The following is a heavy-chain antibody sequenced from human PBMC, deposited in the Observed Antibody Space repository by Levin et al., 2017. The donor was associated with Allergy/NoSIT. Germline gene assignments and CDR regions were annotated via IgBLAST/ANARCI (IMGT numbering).Heavy chain of an antibody. Sequence: GESLKISCKASGYTFTGYYMHWVRQAPGQGLEWMGWINPNSGGTNYAQKFQGRVTMTRDTSISTAYMELSRLRSDDTAVYYCARDILGGARTLAYGMDVWGQGTTVTVSS. V-gene: IGHV1-2*02. CDR2: INPNSGGT. CDR3: ARDILGGARTLAYGMDV. D-gene: IGHD3-16*01. CDR1: GYTFTGYY. J-gene: IGHJ6*02.